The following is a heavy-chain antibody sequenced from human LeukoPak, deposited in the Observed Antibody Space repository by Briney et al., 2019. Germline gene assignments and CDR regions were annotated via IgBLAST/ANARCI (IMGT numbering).Heavy chain of an antibody. CDR1: GYSFTSYW. CDR3: ARPSGYGDYDYGMDA. J-gene: IGHJ6*04. V-gene: IGHV5-10-1*01. CDR2: IDPSDSYT. Sequence: GESLRISCKGSGYSFTSYWISWVRQMPGKGLEWMGRIDPSDSYTNYSPSFQGHVTISADKSISTAYLQWSSLKASDTAMYYCARPSGYGDYDYGMDAWGKGTTVTVSS. D-gene: IGHD4-17*01.